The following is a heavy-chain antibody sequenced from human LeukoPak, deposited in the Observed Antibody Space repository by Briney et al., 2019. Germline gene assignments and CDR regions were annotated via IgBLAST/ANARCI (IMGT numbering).Heavy chain of an antibody. CDR1: GGSISSYY. Sequence: PSETLSLTCTVSGGSISSYYWSWIRQPPGKGLEWIGYIYYSGSTNYNPSLKSRVTISVGTSKNQFSLKLSSVTAADTAVYYCARLGGEDSSGYYLYYFDYWGQGTLVTVSS. V-gene: IGHV4-59*08. D-gene: IGHD3-22*01. CDR3: ARLGGEDSSGYYLYYFDY. J-gene: IGHJ4*02. CDR2: IYYSGST.